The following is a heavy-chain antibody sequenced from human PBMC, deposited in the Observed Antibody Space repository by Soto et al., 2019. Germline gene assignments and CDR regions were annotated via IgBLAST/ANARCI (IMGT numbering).Heavy chain of an antibody. CDR2: IYYSGST. J-gene: IGHJ6*01. CDR3: PRVGGTVTSYYGMDV. Sequence: PSETLAVRCTLSGRPISSYYWSWIRQPPGKGLDLIGYIYYSGSTNYNPSRKSRVTISVDTSKNQFSLKLSSVTAADTAVYYCPRVGGTVTSYYGMDVWGQGTTVTVSS. V-gene: IGHV4-59*01. D-gene: IGHD4-17*01. CDR1: GRPISSYY.